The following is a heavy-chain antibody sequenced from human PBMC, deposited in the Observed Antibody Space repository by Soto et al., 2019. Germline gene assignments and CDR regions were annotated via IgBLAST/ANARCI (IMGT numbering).Heavy chain of an antibody. Sequence: PSETLSLTCSVSGGSISGSYWSWIRHSPGKGLEWLGYVYYTGSTNYSPSLRSRVSISVDTSKNEFSLRLSSVTAADTAVYFCARSVAVPGTHIDYWGQGXQVTVSS. V-gene: IGHV4-59*01. CDR2: VYYTGST. J-gene: IGHJ4*02. CDR3: ARSVAVPGTHIDY. CDR1: GGSISGSY. D-gene: IGHD3-3*01.